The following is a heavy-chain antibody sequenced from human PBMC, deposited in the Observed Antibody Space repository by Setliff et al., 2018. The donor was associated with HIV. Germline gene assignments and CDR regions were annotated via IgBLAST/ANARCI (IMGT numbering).Heavy chain of an antibody. V-gene: IGHV4-39*07. CDR3: TRRDNSVSGYYTDHAFDI. D-gene: IGHD3-22*01. J-gene: IGHJ3*02. CDR2: IFHSGNT. Sequence: SETLSLTCTVSGDSMSSDNYFWVWVRQPPGKGLEWMGNIFHSGNTYYSPSLKSRVTISLDKSKNQFSLKVNSVTAADTAVYYCTRRDNSVSGYYTDHAFDIWGQGTLVTVSS. CDR1: GDSMSSDNYF.